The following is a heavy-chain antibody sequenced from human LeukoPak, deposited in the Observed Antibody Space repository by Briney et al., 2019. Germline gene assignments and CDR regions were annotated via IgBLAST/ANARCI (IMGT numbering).Heavy chain of an antibody. Sequence: PGGSLRLSCAASGFTFSIYSMNWVRQAPGKGLEWVSYISGSSKTIYYADSVKGRFTIPRDNAKNSLYLQMNTLRAEDTAVYYCARDLFDSSGFYYTWGQGTLVTVSS. CDR1: GFTFSIYS. CDR3: ARDLFDSSGFYYT. D-gene: IGHD3-22*01. CDR2: ISGSSKTI. V-gene: IGHV3-48*04. J-gene: IGHJ5*02.